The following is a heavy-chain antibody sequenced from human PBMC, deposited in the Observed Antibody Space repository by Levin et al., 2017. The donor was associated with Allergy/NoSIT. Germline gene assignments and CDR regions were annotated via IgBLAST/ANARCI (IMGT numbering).Heavy chain of an antibody. CDR1: GYEFSNYY. CDR2: INPNGGST. V-gene: IGHV1-46*01. D-gene: IGHD6-13*01. CDR3: ARGDFSSYADSVEFTY. Sequence: GGSLRLSCQASGYEFSNYYVHWVRQAPGQGLEWMGIINPNGGSTSYAQKFQGRVTMTADTSTDRVYMVLSSLRSEDTAMYYCARGDFSSYADSVEFTYWGQGSLVTVSS. J-gene: IGHJ4*02.